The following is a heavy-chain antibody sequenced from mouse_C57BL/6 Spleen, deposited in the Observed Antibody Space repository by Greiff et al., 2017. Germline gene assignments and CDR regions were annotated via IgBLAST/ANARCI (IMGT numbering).Heavy chain of an antibody. V-gene: IGHV1-64*01. D-gene: IGHD1-1*01. Sequence: QVQLQQPGAELVKPGASVKLSCKASGYTFTSYWMHWVKQRPGQGLEWIGMIHPNSGSTNYNEKFKSKATLTVDKSSSTAYMQLSSLTSEDSAVYYCASRATVVATGGFYYFDYWGQGTTLTVSS. CDR1: GYTFTSYW. J-gene: IGHJ2*01. CDR2: IHPNSGST. CDR3: ASRATVVATGGFYYFDY.